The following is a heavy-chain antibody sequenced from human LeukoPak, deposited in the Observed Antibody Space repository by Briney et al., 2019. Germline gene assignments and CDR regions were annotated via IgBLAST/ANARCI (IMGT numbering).Heavy chain of an antibody. CDR3: ARVSPFHYGSGSYFDY. CDR1: GYTFTNYA. D-gene: IGHD3-10*01. Sequence: ASVKVSCKASGYTFTNYALNWVRQAPGQGLEWMGWISAYNGNTNYAQKLQGRVTMTTDTSTSTAYMELRSLRSDDTAVYYCARVSPFHYGSGSYFDYWGQGTLVTVSS. J-gene: IGHJ4*02. V-gene: IGHV1-18*01. CDR2: ISAYNGNT.